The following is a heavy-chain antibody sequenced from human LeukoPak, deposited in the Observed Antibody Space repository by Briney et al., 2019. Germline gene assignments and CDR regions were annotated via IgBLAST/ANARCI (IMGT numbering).Heavy chain of an antibody. D-gene: IGHD3-22*01. CDR3: ARDPDSSGYLPG. Sequence: GGSLRLSCAASGFTFSSYWMSWVRQAPGKGLEWVAGISWNGGSTGYADSVKGRFTISRDNSKNTLYLQMNSLRVEDTAVYYCARDPDSSGYLPGWGQGTLVTVSS. CDR2: ISWNGGST. CDR1: GFTFSSYW. J-gene: IGHJ4*02. V-gene: IGHV3-20*04.